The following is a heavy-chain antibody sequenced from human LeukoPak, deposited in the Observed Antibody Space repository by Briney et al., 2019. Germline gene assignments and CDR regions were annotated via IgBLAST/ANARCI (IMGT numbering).Heavy chain of an antibody. CDR3: AKDHTISSSFDP. J-gene: IGHJ5*02. CDR1: GFTFSSYD. V-gene: IGHV3-30*02. D-gene: IGHD3-9*01. Sequence: GGSLRLSCAASGFTFSSYDIHWVRQAPGKGLEWVAFIRYDGSNKYYADSVKGRFTISRDNSKNTLYLQMNSLRAEDTAVYYCAKDHTISSSFDPWGQGTLVTVSS. CDR2: IRYDGSNK.